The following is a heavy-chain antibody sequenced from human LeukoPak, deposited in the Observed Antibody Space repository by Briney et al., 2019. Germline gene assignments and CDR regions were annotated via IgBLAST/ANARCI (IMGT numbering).Heavy chain of an antibody. CDR3: TRDGPRSSGYPDT. Sequence: PSETLSLTCTVSGGSISSGGYYWSWIRQPPGKGLEWIGYIYHSGSTYYNPSLKSRVTISVDRSKNQFSLKLSSVTAADTAVYYCTRDGPRSSGYPDTWGQGTRVTVSS. J-gene: IGHJ5*02. CDR1: GGSISSGGYY. CDR2: IYHSGST. V-gene: IGHV4-30-2*01. D-gene: IGHD3-22*01.